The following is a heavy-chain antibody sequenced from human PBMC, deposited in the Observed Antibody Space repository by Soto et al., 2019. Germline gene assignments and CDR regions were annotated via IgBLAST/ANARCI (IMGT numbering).Heavy chain of an antibody. D-gene: IGHD2-15*01. J-gene: IGHJ6*02. V-gene: IGHV1-69*01. CDR2: IIPIFGTA. CDR3: ARRYCSGGSCRQYYYYGMAV. CDR1: GGTFSSYA. Sequence: QVQLVQSGAEVKKPGSSVKVSCKASGGTFSSYAISWVRQAPGQGLEWMGGIIPIFGTANYAQKFQGRVTITADESTSTAYMELSSLRSEDTAVYYCARRYCSGGSCRQYYYYGMAVWGQGTTVTVSS.